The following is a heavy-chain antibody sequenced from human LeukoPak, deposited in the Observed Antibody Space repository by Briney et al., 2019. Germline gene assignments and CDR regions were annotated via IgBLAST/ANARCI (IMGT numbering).Heavy chain of an antibody. CDR3: ARMVTRNVLRYFDWLPPGY. CDR1: GGSFSGYY. Sequence: SETLSLTCAVYGGSFSGYYWSWIRQPPGKGLEWIGEINHSGSTNYNPSLKSRVTISVDTSKNQFSLKLSSVTAADTAVYYCARMVTRNVLRYFDWLPPGYWGQGTLVTVSS. CDR2: INHSGST. J-gene: IGHJ4*02. D-gene: IGHD3-9*01. V-gene: IGHV4-34*01.